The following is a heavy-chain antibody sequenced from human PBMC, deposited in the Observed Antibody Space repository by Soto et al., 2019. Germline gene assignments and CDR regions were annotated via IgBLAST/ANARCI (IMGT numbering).Heavy chain of an antibody. J-gene: IGHJ6*02. CDR2: IWYDGSNK. Sequence: QVQLVESGGGVVQPGRSLRLSCAASGFTFSSYGMHWVRQAPGKGLEWVAGIWYDGSNKYYADSVKGRFTISRDNSKNPLYLQMNSLRAEDTAVYYCARDQGYYYGSGSYFYYYYGMDVWGQGTTVTVSS. V-gene: IGHV3-33*01. CDR1: GFTFSSYG. D-gene: IGHD3-10*01. CDR3: ARDQGYYYGSGSYFYYYYGMDV.